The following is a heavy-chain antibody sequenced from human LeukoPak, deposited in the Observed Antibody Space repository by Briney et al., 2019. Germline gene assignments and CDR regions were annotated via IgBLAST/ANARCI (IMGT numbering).Heavy chain of an antibody. J-gene: IGHJ4*02. Sequence: GGSLRLSRAASGFTFSSYGMHWVRQAPGKGLEWVAVIWYDGSNKYYADSVKGRFTISRDNSKNTLYLQMNSLRAEDTAVYYCASDHRTYYDFWSGHSSYYFDYWGQGTLVTVSS. V-gene: IGHV3-33*01. CDR2: IWYDGSNK. D-gene: IGHD3-3*01. CDR3: ASDHRTYYDFWSGHSSYYFDY. CDR1: GFTFSSYG.